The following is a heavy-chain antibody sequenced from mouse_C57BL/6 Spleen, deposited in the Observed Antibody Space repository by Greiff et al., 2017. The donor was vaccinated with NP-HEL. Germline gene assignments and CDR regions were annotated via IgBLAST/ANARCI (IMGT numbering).Heavy chain of an antibody. D-gene: IGHD2-4*01. CDR1: GFTFSDYG. CDR3: ARVYDYDGVYYAMDY. V-gene: IGHV5-17*01. J-gene: IGHJ4*01. CDR2: ISSGSSTI. Sequence: EVKLVESGGGLVKPGGSLKLSCAASGFTFSDYGMHWVRQAPEKGLEWVAYISSGSSTIYYADTVKGRFTISRDNAKNTLFLQMTSLRSEDTAMYYCARVYDYDGVYYAMDYWGQGTSVTVSS.